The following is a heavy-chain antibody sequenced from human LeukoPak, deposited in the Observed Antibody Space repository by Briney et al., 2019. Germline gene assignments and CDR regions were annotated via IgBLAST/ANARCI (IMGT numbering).Heavy chain of an antibody. Sequence: QTLSLTCAISGDSGSSNSAAWNWIRQSPSGGLEWLGMTYYRSKWYHDYAVSVKSRITITPDTSKNQSSLQLNSVPPEDTAVYYCARARIAARPGFDYWGQGTLVTVSS. CDR3: ARARIAARPGFDY. J-gene: IGHJ4*02. CDR1: GDSGSSNSAA. CDR2: TYYRSKWYH. D-gene: IGHD6-6*01. V-gene: IGHV6-1*01.